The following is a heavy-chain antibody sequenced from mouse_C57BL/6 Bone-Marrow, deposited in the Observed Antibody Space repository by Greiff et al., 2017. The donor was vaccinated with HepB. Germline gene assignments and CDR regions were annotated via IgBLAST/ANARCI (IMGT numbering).Heavy chain of an antibody. CDR1: GYTFTSYW. V-gene: IGHV1-52*01. Sequence: VQLQQPGAELVRPGSSVKLSCKASGYTFTSYWLHWVKQRPIQGLEWIGNIDPSDSETHYNQKFKDKATLTVDKSSSTAYMQLSSLTSEDSAFYYCARRVYYYGRDAMDYWGQGTSVPVSS. CDR2: IDPSDSET. D-gene: IGHD1-1*01. CDR3: ARRVYYYGRDAMDY. J-gene: IGHJ4*01.